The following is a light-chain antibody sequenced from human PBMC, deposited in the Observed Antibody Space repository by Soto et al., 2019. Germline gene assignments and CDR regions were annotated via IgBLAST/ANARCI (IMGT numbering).Light chain of an antibody. CDR2: GAS. V-gene: IGKV3-20*01. CDR3: QQYGSSPYT. J-gene: IGKJ2*01. CDR1: QSVTSSY. Sequence: EIVLTQSPGTLSLSPGERATLSCRAGQSVTSSYLAWYQQKFGQAPRLLIYGASSRATGIPDRFSGSGSGTYFTLTISILEPEDFAVYYCQQYGSSPYTFGQGTKLEIK.